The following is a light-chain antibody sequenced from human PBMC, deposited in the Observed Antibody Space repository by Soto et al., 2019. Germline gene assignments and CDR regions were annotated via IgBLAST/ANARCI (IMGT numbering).Light chain of an antibody. J-gene: IGLJ1*01. Sequence: QSALTQPASVSGSPGQSITISCTGTSSDVGAYNYVSWYQQYPGKAPKVIIFEVRKRPSGVSNRFSGSKSGDTASLTISGLQAEDEADNDGSSYRSSTTFVFGTGTKLTVL. V-gene: IGLV2-14*01. CDR2: EVR. CDR3: SSYRSSTTFV. CDR1: SSDVGAYNY.